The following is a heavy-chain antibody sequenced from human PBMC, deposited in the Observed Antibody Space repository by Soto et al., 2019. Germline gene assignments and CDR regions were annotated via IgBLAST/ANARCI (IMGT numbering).Heavy chain of an antibody. CDR1: GFTFSSYA. CDR3: AKVAVAGGPDY. D-gene: IGHD6-19*01. CDR2: ISYDGSNK. Sequence: ESGGGVVQPGRSLRLSCAASGFTFSSYAMHWVRQAPGKGLEWVAVISYDGSNKYYADSVKGRFTISRDNSKNTLYLQMNSLRAEDTAVYYCAKVAVAGGPDYWGQGTLVTVSS. V-gene: IGHV3-30-3*01. J-gene: IGHJ4*02.